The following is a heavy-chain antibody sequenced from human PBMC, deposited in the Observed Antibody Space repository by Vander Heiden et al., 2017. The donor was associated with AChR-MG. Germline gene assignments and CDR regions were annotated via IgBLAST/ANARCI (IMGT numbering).Heavy chain of an antibody. CDR1: GFTFSSYS. D-gene: IGHD1-26*01. CDR3: ARGVGRPLVYDRKSYYGMDV. J-gene: IGHJ6*02. CDR2: ISSSSSTI. Sequence: EVQLVESGGGLVQPGGSLRLSCAASGFTFSSYSMNWFRQAPGKGLEWVSYISSSSSTIYYADSVKGRFTISRDNAKNSLYLQMNSLRDEDTAVYYCARGVGRPLVYDRKSYYGMDVWGQGTTVTVSS. V-gene: IGHV3-48*02.